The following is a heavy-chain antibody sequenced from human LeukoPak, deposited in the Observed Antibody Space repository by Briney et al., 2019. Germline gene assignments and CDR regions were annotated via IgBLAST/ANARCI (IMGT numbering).Heavy chain of an antibody. Sequence: PSETLSLTCTVSGGSISSGGYYWSWIRQHPGTGLEWIGYIYYSGSTYYNPSLKSRVTISVDTSKNQFSLKLSSVTAADTAVYYCARDRRTIFGVGGWFDPWGQGTLATVSS. CDR1: GGSISSGGYY. V-gene: IGHV4-31*03. CDR2: IYYSGST. D-gene: IGHD3-3*01. CDR3: ARDRRTIFGVGGWFDP. J-gene: IGHJ5*02.